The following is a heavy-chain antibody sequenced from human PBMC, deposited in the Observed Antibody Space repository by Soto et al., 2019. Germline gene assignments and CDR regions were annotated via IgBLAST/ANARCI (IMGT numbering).Heavy chain of an antibody. CDR2: IYYSGST. D-gene: IGHD3-22*01. V-gene: IGHV4-39*01. CDR3: ARPYYYDSSGYRIDWYFDL. Sequence: XETLSLTFTVSGCSISSSSYYWGWIRQPPGKGLEWIGSIYYSGSTYYNPSLKSRVTISVDTSKNQFSLKLSSVTAADTAVYYCARPYYYDSSGYRIDWYFDLWGRGTLVTVSS. J-gene: IGHJ2*01. CDR1: GCSISSSSYY.